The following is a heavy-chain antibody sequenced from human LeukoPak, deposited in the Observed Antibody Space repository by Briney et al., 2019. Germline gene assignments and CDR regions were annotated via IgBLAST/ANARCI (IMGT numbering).Heavy chain of an antibody. J-gene: IGHJ1*01. D-gene: IGHD1-7*01. CDR2: IYYSGST. CDR3: ARHGNYAFLGVDC. V-gene: IGHV4-59*08. Sequence: SECLSLTCSASGGSISSYYWSWIRQPPGNGLEWIGYIYYSGSTLLPPSPTHRVTISVDTSKKQFSLKLSSVTAADTAVYYCARHGNYAFLGVDCWGQSSVHTVSS. CDR1: GGSISSYY.